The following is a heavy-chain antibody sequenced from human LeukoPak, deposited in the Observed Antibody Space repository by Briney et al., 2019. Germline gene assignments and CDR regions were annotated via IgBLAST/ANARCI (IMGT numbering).Heavy chain of an antibody. D-gene: IGHD2-21*02. CDR1: GGTSSSYT. V-gene: IGHV1-69*06. CDR3: ARSSVVTAMVHLAY. Sequence: SVKVSCKASGGTSSSYTISWVRQAPGQGLEWMGGIIPIFGAAKYAQKFQGRVTITADTSTSTAYVELSSLRSEDTAVYYCARSSVVTAMVHLAYWGQGTLVTVSS. CDR2: IIPIFGAA. J-gene: IGHJ4*02.